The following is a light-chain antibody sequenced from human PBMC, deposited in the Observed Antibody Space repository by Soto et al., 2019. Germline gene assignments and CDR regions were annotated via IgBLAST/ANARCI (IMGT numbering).Light chain of an antibody. CDR1: QSLSSN. Sequence: IVMTQSPATLSVSPGERATLSCRASQSLSSNLAWYHQKPGQAPRLLIYRAYTRATGIPARFSGSGSETEFTLTISSLQSEDSAVYYGQQYNDWPTTTVGQGTRREIK. V-gene: IGKV3-15*01. J-gene: IGKJ5*01. CDR3: QQYNDWPTTT. CDR2: RAY.